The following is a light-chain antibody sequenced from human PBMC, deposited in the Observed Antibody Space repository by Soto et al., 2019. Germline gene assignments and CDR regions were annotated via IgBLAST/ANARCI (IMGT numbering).Light chain of an antibody. V-gene: IGKV1-27*01. CDR3: QKYNSAPLT. CDR2: AAS. J-gene: IGKJ4*01. Sequence: DIQMTQSPSSLSASVGDRVTITCRARQGISNYLAWYQQKPGKVPKLLIWAASTLQSGLPSRLSGSGSGTDFTLTISSLQPEDVETYYWQKYNSAPLTFGGGTKVLVK. CDR1: QGISNY.